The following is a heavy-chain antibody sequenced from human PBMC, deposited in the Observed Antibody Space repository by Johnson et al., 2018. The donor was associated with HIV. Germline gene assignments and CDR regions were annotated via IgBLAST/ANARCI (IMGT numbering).Heavy chain of an antibody. CDR2: ISYDGYKT. D-gene: IGHD3-10*01. Sequence: QMQLVESGGDVVQPGRSLRLSCAASGFTFSSYAMHWVRQAPGKGLEWVAIISYDGYKTYYGHSVKGRFTISRDNSRNTMYLQMNSLRAEDTAVYYCATDIRRWFRELYAFHIWGQGTMVRVSS. V-gene: IGHV3-30*14. CDR3: ATDIRRWFRELYAFHI. J-gene: IGHJ3*02. CDR1: GFTFSSYA.